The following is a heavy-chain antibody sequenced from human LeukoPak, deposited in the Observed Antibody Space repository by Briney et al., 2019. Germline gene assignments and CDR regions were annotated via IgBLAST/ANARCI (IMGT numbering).Heavy chain of an antibody. CDR2: ISYDGSNK. D-gene: IGHD5-18*01. V-gene: IGHV3-30-3*01. J-gene: IGHJ4*02. CDR3: ARPKSDSYGYWFDY. Sequence: GGSLRLSCAASGFTFSSYAMHWVRQAPGKGLEWVAVISYDGSNKYYADSVKGRFTISRDNSKNTLYLQMNSLRAEDTAVYYCARPKSDSYGYWFDYWGQGTLVTVSS. CDR1: GFTFSSYA.